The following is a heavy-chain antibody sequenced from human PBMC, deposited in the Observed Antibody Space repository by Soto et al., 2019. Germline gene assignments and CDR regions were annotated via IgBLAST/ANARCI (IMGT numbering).Heavy chain of an antibody. CDR3: AKSFAPYGNYFDY. V-gene: IGHV3-23*01. Sequence: GGSLRLSCADSGFTFSSYAMSWVRQAPGKGLEWVSAISGSGGSTYYADSVKGRFTISRDNSKNTLYLQMNSLRAEDTAVYYCAKSFAPYGNYFDYWGQGTLGTVSS. J-gene: IGHJ4*02. D-gene: IGHD1-26*01. CDR1: GFTFSSYA. CDR2: ISGSGGST.